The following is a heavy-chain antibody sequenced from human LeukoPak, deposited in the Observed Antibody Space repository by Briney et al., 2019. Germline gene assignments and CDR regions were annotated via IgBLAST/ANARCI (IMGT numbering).Heavy chain of an antibody. CDR1: GGSISSSNW. CDR2: IYHSGST. V-gene: IGHV4-4*02. Sequence: PSETLSLTCAVSGGSISSSNWWSWVRQPPGKGLEWIGEIYHSGSTNYNPSLKSRVTISVDKSKNQFSLKLSSVTAADTAVYYCARDRGIRWGLSWYFDLWGRGTLVTVSS. J-gene: IGHJ2*01. D-gene: IGHD3-16*01. CDR3: ARDRGIRWGLSWYFDL.